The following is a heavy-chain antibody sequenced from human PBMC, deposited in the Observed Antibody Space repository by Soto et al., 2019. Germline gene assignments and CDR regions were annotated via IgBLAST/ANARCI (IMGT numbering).Heavy chain of an antibody. V-gene: IGHV3-30*18. J-gene: IGHJ6*02. CDR1: GFTFSSYG. Sequence: QVQLVESGGGVVQPGRSLRLSCAASGFTFSSYGMHWVRQAPGKGLEWVAVISYDGSNKYYADSVKGRFTISRDNSKNTLDVQMNSLRDEDAAVYYCAKDPLRGVRGVITYYCGMDVWGQGTTVTVSS. CDR3: AKDPLRGVRGVITYYCGMDV. CDR2: ISYDGSNK. D-gene: IGHD3-10*01.